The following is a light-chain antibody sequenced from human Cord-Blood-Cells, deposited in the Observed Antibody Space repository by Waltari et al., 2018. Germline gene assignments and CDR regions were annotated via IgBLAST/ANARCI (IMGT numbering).Light chain of an antibody. CDR1: SSDVGGYNY. CDR3: SSYTSSNTLESV. J-gene: IGLJ1*01. CDR2: EVS. Sequence: QSALTQPASVSGSPGQSITISCTGTSSDVGGYNYVSWYQQHPGKAPKLMIYEVSNRPSGVSNRFSGSKSGNTASLTISGLQAEDEADYYCSSYTSSNTLESVFGTGTKVTVL. V-gene: IGLV2-14*01.